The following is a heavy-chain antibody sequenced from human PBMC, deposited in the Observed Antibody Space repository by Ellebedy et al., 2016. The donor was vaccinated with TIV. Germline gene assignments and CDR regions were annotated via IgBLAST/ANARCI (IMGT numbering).Heavy chain of an antibody. Sequence: ASVKVSCKASGYTFTNNGISWVRQAPGQGLEWMGWISVHNGNTNYAQKFRGRVTMTTDTSTNTAYMELTNLRFDDTALYYCAREGFENWGQGTLVAVSS. CDR2: ISVHNGNT. J-gene: IGHJ4*02. CDR3: AREGFEN. V-gene: IGHV1-18*04. CDR1: GYTFTNNG.